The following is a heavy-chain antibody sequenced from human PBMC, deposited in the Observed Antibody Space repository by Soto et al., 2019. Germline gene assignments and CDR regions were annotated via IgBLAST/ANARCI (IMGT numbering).Heavy chain of an antibody. V-gene: IGHV1-69*13. CDR2: IIPIFGTA. D-gene: IGHD1-26*01. J-gene: IGHJ5*02. Sequence: EASVKVSFKASGGTFSSYAISWVRQAPGQGLEWMGGIIPIFGTASYAQKFQGRVTITADESTSTAYLELSSLRSEDTAVYYCERGENWFDPWGHGTLVTVSS. CDR1: GGTFSSYA. CDR3: ERGENWFDP.